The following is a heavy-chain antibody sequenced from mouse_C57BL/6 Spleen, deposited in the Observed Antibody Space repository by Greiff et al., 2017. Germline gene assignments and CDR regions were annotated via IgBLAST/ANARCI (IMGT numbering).Heavy chain of an antibody. CDR2: INPSSGYT. CDR3: ARALTEEFAY. J-gene: IGHJ3*01. V-gene: IGHV1-4*01. Sequence: QVQLKESGAELARPGASVKLSCTASGYTITSYSMHWVKQRPGQGLEWIGYINPSSGYTKYNQKFKDKDTLTADKSSSTAYMQLSRLTSADSAVYCCARALTEEFAYWGQGTLVTVSA. CDR1: GYTITSYS. D-gene: IGHD4-1*01.